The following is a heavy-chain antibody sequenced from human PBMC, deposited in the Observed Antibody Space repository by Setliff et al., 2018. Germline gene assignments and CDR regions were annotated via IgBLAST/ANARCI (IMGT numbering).Heavy chain of an antibody. CDR2: ISTYNGYI. V-gene: IGHV1-18*01. CDR3: TREGVHTWSSTDYHYYMDV. Sequence: ASVKVSCKASGYIFTSYGFSWVRQAPGQGLEWMGWISTYNGYIIYAHKFQGRVTMTTDTSTGTADMELRNLRSDDTAVYYCTREGVHTWSSTDYHYYMDVWGRGTTVTVSS. J-gene: IGHJ6*03. CDR1: GYIFTSYG. D-gene: IGHD2-21*01.